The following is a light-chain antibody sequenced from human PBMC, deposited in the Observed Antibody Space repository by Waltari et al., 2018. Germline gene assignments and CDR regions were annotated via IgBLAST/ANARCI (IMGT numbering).Light chain of an antibody. Sequence: DIVLTQSPATLSLSPGERVTLSCRASQHINMNLAWYQQKPGQAPRLLFYGASTRESGVPARFSGSGSGTEFTLTISSLQSEDFGLYYCQHYNDWPPWTFGQGTRVE. CDR1: QHINMN. CDR2: GAS. CDR3: QHYNDWPPWT. J-gene: IGKJ1*01. V-gene: IGKV3-15*01.